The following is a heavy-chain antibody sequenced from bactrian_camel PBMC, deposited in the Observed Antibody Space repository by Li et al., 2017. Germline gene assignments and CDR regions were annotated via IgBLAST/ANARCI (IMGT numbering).Heavy chain of an antibody. J-gene: IGHJ4*01. Sequence: QVQLVESGGGSVQAGGSLRLSCSVSAYTHTRCTIVGWYRQAPGAEREFVSSTRSGGTAAYADSVKGRFTISQDNDTVYLQMNSLKPEDTAVYYCATGRPRWDSDYVVMYKHWGQGTQVTVS. D-gene: IGHD4*01. CDR1: AYTHTRCT. V-gene: IGHV3S55*01. CDR2: TRSGGTA. CDR3: ATGRPRWDSDYVVMYKH.